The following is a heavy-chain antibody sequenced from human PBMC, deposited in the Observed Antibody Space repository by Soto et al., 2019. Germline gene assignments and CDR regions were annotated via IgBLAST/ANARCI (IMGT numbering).Heavy chain of an antibody. J-gene: IGHJ6*02. CDR3: ARGISSSGGMDV. CDR1: GYTFTGYY. V-gene: IGHV1-2*02. CDR2: INPNSGGT. Sequence: GASVKVSCKASGYTFTGYYMHWGRQAPGQGLESMGWINPNSGGTNYAQKFQGRVTMTRDTSIGTAYMELTRLRSDDTAVYYCARGISSSGGMDVWGQGTTVTVSS. D-gene: IGHD2-2*01.